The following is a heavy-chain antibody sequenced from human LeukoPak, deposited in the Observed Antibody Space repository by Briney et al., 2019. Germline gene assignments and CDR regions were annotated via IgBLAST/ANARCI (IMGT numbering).Heavy chain of an antibody. CDR2: ISGGV. J-gene: IGHJ4*02. CDR3: ARHLITIFGLNYFDY. Sequence: SQTLSLTCTVSGGSINSGGYYWSWIRQTPGQGLEWIGYISGGVYYNPSLESRATISKDTSKNQFSLKLTPVTAADTAVYYCARHLITIFGLNYFDYWGQGTLVTVSS. V-gene: IGHV4-30-4*01. D-gene: IGHD3-3*01. CDR1: GGSINSGGYY.